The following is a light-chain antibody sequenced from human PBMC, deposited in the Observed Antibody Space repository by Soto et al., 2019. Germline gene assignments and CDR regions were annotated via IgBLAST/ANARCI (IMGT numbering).Light chain of an antibody. Sequence: EIVLTQSPATMSLSPWETATLSCRASQTVFSNLAWYQQKPGQAPRLLIYDASTRATGIPARFSGSGSGTEFTLTISSLQSEDFAVYYCQQYNNWPKIFGQGTKVDIK. CDR3: QQYNNWPKI. J-gene: IGKJ1*01. CDR2: DAS. CDR1: QTVFSN. V-gene: IGKV3-15*01.